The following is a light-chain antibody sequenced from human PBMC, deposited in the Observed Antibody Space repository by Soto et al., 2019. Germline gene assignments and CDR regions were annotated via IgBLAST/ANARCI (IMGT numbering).Light chain of an antibody. J-gene: IGLJ2*01. V-gene: IGLV1-40*01. Sequence: QSVLTQPPSVSGAPGQRGTISCTWSSSNIGAGYDVHWYQQLPGTAPKLLIYGNSNRPSGVPDRFSGSKSGTSASLAITGLQAEDEADYSCQSYDSSLSVVFGGGTKVTVL. CDR2: GNS. CDR3: QSYDSSLSVV. CDR1: SSNIGAGYD.